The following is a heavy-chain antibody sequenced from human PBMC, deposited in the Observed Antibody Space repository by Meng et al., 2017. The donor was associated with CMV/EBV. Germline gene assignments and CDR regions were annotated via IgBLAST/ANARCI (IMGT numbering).Heavy chain of an antibody. CDR3: ARDYSGIAARPGFDP. CDR1: GGTFSRYA. Sequence: VQRVPYGAEVKSPGSSVKVSCKASGGTFSRYAISWVRKAHGQGLGWMGGISPIFGTANYAQKFQGRVTITADESTSTAYMELSSLRSEDTAVYYCARDYSGIAARPGFDPWGQGTLVTVSS. CDR2: ISPIFGTA. V-gene: IGHV1-69*12. J-gene: IGHJ5*02. D-gene: IGHD6-6*01.